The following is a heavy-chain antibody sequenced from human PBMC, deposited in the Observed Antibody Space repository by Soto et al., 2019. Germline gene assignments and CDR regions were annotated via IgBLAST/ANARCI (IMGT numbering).Heavy chain of an antibody. CDR1: GGSFSGYY. V-gene: IGHV4-34*01. CDR3: ARVAIVVVPVKARQQIDY. Sequence: SETLSLTCAVYGGSFSGYYWSWIRQPPGKGLEWIGEINHSGSTNYNPSLKSRVTISVDTSKNQFSLKLSSVTAADTAVYYCARVAIVVVPVKARQQIDYWGQGTLVTVSS. D-gene: IGHD2-2*01. J-gene: IGHJ4*02. CDR2: INHSGST.